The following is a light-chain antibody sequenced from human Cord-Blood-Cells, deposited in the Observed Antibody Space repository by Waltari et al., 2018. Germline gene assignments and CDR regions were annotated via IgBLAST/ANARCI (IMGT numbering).Light chain of an antibody. J-gene: IGKJ2*01. V-gene: IGKV3-15*01. CDR3: QQYNNWPPYT. CDR2: GAS. Sequence: EIVMTQSPATLSVSPGARATLSCRASQSVSSNLAWYQQKPGQAPRLLIYGASTRATGIPARFSGSASGTEFTLTISSLQSEDFAVYYCQQYNNWPPYTFGQGTKLEIK. CDR1: QSVSSN.